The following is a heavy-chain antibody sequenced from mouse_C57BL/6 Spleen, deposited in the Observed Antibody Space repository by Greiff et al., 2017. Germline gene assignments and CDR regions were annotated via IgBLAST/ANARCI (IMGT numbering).Heavy chain of an antibody. CDR2: INPSSGYT. J-gene: IGHJ4*01. CDR3: SRGGGYDREDYYAMDY. CDR1: GYTFTSYW. Sequence: VQLQQSGAELAKPGASVKLSCKASGYTFTSYWMHWVKQRPGQGLEWIGYINPSSGYTKYNQTFKDQATLTADKSSSTAYMQLSSLTYEDSAVYYCSRGGGYDREDYYAMDYWGQGTSVTVSS. D-gene: IGHD2-2*01. V-gene: IGHV1-7*01.